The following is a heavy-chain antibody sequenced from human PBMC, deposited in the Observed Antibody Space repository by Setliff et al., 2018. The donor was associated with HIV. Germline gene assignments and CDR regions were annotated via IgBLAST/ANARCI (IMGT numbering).Heavy chain of an antibody. CDR1: GYTFTSHG. V-gene: IGHV1-18*01. CDR2: ISTYNDNT. J-gene: IGHJ3*02. Sequence: GASVKVSCKASGYTFTSHGISWVRQAPGQGLEWMGWISTYNDNTNYAQKLQGRVTMTTETSTSTAYMELRSLRTDDTAVYYCARATALPAQLWNNDAFDIWGQGTMVTVSS. D-gene: IGHD5-18*01. CDR3: ARATALPAQLWNNDAFDI.